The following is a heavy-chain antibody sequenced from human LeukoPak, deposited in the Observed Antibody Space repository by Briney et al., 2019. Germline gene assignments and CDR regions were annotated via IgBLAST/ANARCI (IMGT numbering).Heavy chain of an antibody. Sequence: GGSLRLSCAVSGFTVSSHYMSWVRQAPGKGLEWVSVIYSGGSTYYADSVKGRFTISRDKSKNTLYLQMSSLRAEDTAVYYCARDRDCSSTSCYSDAFDIWGQGTMVTVSS. CDR3: ARDRDCSSTSCYSDAFDI. V-gene: IGHV3-53*01. D-gene: IGHD2-2*02. CDR2: IYSGGST. J-gene: IGHJ3*02. CDR1: GFTVSSHY.